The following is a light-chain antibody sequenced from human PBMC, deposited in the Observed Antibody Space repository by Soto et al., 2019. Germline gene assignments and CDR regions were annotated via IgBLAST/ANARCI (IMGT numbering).Light chain of an antibody. CDR1: QSVSSN. CDR3: QQYNDWPLT. V-gene: IGKV3-15*01. Sequence: EIVMTQSPVTLSVSPGERVTLSCRASQSVSSNLAWYQQKPGQAPSLLIYGAFTRATGIPATFSGTGSGTEFTLTISSLQSEDFALYYCQQYNDWPLTFRQGTKV. CDR2: GAF. J-gene: IGKJ1*01.